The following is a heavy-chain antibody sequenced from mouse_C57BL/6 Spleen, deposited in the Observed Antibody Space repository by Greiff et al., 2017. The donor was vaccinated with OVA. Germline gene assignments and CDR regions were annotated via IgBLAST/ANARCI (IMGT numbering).Heavy chain of an antibody. V-gene: IGHV10-1*01. CDR1: GFSFNTYA. CDR3: VRQGGSSGYPFAY. Sequence: EVQRVESGGGLVQPKGSLKLSCAASGFSFNTYAMNWVRQAPGKGLEWVARIRSKSNNYATYYADSVKDRFTISRDDSESMLYLQMNNLKTEDTAMYYCVRQGGSSGYPFAYWGQGTLVTVSA. J-gene: IGHJ3*01. D-gene: IGHD3-2*02. CDR2: IRSKSNNYAT.